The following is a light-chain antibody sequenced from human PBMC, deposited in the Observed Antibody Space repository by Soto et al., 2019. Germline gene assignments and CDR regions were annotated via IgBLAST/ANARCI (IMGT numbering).Light chain of an antibody. V-gene: IGKV3-20*01. J-gene: IGKJ2*02. CDR3: QQSGT. Sequence: EIVLTQSPGTLSLSPGERATLSCRASQSVSSSYLAWYQQKPGQAPRLLIYGASSRATGIPDRFSGSGSGKDFTLTISRLEPEDFAVYYCQQSGTFGQGTKLEIK. CDR2: GAS. CDR1: QSVSSSY.